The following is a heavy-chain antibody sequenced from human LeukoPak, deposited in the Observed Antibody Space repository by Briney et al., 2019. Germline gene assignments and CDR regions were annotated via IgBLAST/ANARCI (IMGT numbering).Heavy chain of an antibody. Sequence: ASVKVCCRASGYTFTSYYMHWVRQAPGQGLEWMGIINPSGGSTSYAQKFQGRVTMTRDTSTSTVYMELSSLRSEDTAVYYCARDLGYCRGGRCYAGDYWGQGTLVTVSS. V-gene: IGHV1-46*01. CDR3: ARDLGYCRGGRCYAGDY. D-gene: IGHD2-15*01. CDR1: GYTFTSYY. CDR2: INPSGGST. J-gene: IGHJ4*02.